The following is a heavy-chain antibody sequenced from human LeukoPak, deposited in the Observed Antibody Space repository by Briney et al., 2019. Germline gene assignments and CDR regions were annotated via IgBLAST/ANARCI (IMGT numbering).Heavy chain of an antibody. CDR1: GYTFTSYG. J-gene: IGHJ4*02. D-gene: IGHD2-15*01. CDR2: ISAYNGNT. V-gene: IGHV1-18*01. Sequence: ASVKVSRKASGYTFTSYGISWVRQAPGQGLEWMGWISAYNGNTNYAQKLQGRVTMTTDTSTSTAYMELRSLRSDDTAVYYCARDWGGYCSGGSCYIFDYWGQGTLVTVSS. CDR3: ARDWGGYCSGGSCYIFDY.